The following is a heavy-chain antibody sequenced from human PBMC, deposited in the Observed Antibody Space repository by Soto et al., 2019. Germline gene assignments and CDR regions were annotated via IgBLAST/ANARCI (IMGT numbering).Heavy chain of an antibody. Sequence: SDTLSLTCTVSGGSISIGGYYWSWILHHPGKGLEWIGYIYYSGSTYYNPSLKSRVTISVDTSKNQFSLKLSSVTAADTAVYYCARDSIRGYSYGYLDYWGQGTLVTVS. V-gene: IGHV4-31*03. CDR1: GGSISIGGYY. J-gene: IGHJ4*02. CDR3: ARDSIRGYSYGYLDY. CDR2: IYYSGST. D-gene: IGHD5-18*01.